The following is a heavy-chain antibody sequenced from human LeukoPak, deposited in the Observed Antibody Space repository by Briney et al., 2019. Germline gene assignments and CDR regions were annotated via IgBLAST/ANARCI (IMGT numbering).Heavy chain of an antibody. CDR2: IYPGDSDT. J-gene: IGHJ4*02. CDR3: ESGDSSSWTRTDY. D-gene: IGHD6-13*01. CDR1: GYSFTSYW. V-gene: IGHV5-51*01. Sequence: GESLKISCKGSGYSFTSYWIGWVRQMPGKGLEWMGIIYPGDSDTRYSPSFQGQVTISADKSISTAYLQWSSLKASDTSMYYCESGDSSSWTRTDYWGQGTLVTVSS.